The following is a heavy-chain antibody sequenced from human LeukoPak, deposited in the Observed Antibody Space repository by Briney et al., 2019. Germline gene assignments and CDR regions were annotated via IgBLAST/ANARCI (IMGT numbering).Heavy chain of an antibody. V-gene: IGHV4-59*01. Sequence: PSETLSLTCTVSGGSISSYYWSWIRQPPGKGLEWIGYIYYSGSTNYNPSLKSRVTISVDTSKNQFSLNPSSVTAADTAVYYCARVVGGASGRYYYYYMDVWGKGTTVTVSS. J-gene: IGHJ6*03. CDR2: IYYSGST. D-gene: IGHD3-16*01. CDR3: ARVVGGASGRYYYYYMDV. CDR1: GGSISSYY.